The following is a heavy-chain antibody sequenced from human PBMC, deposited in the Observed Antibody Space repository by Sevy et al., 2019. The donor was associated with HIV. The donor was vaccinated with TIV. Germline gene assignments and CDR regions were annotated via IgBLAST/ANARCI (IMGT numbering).Heavy chain of an antibody. CDR3: ARDSPWEYNLNYGSFDI. Sequence: GGSLRLSCAASGITFSDYYMSWIRQAPGKGLEWVSYISSSGSTIYYADSVKGRFTISRDNAKNSLYLQMNSLRAEDTAVYYCARDSPWEYNLNYGSFDIWGQGTMVTVSS. CDR2: ISSSGSTI. CDR1: GITFSDYY. V-gene: IGHV3-11*01. J-gene: IGHJ3*02. D-gene: IGHD1-7*01.